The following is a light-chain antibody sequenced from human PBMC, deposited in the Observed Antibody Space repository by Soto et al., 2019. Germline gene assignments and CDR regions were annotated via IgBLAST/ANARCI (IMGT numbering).Light chain of an antibody. Sequence: QSVLTQPASVSGSPGQSITISCTGTSSDVGSYNLVSWYQQHPGKAPKLMIYEGSKRPSGVSNRFSGSKSGNTASLTISGLQAEDEADYYYSSYTSSNFCVFGGGTKVTVL. J-gene: IGLJ3*02. V-gene: IGLV2-14*02. CDR2: EGS. CDR1: SSDVGSYNL. CDR3: SSYTSSNFCV.